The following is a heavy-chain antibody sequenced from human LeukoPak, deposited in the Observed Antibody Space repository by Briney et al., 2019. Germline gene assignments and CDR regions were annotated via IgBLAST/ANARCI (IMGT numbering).Heavy chain of an antibody. Sequence: PGGSLRLSSAASGFIFSSYEMNWVRPAPGKGLEWVSYVNSGGSSIYYAVSVRGRFTISRDNAKNSLYLQMNTLRAEDTAVYYCVRDQGTWEYDFWGQGTLVTVSS. D-gene: IGHD1-1*01. CDR1: GFIFSSYE. CDR2: VNSGGSSI. CDR3: VRDQGTWEYDF. J-gene: IGHJ4*02. V-gene: IGHV3-48*03.